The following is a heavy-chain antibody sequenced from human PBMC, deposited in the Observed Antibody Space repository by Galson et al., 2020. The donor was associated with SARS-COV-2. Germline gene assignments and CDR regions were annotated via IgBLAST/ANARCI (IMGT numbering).Heavy chain of an antibody. CDR3: VRDLRCTTCSYSWGMGV. V-gene: IGHV3-13*01. J-gene: IGHJ6*02. CDR2: INSVGDT. D-gene: IGHD2-2*01. CDR1: GFTFSSYD. Sequence: GGSLRLSCAASGFTFSSYDMHWARQVTGKGLEWVSGINSVGDTYYSDSVRGRFTISRQNVKSSLWLQMDSLRAGDTAIYYCVRDLRCTTCSYSWGMGVWGQGTTVTVSS.